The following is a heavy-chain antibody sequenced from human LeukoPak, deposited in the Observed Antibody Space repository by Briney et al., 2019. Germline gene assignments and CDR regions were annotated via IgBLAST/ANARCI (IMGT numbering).Heavy chain of an antibody. Sequence: SETLSLTCTVSGGSISSSSYYWGWIRQPPGKGLEWIGTISYSGSTYYNPSLKSRVIISVDTSKNQFSLKVSSVTAADTAVYYCARLSRVAGRLNGIDPRGQGILVTVSS. CDR2: ISYSGST. D-gene: IGHD6-19*01. CDR1: GGSISSSSYY. V-gene: IGHV4-39*01. CDR3: ARLSRVAGRLNGIDP. J-gene: IGHJ5*02.